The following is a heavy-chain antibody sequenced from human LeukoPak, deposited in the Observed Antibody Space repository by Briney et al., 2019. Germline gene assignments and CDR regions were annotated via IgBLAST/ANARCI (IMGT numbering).Heavy chain of an antibody. D-gene: IGHD2-15*01. CDR2: ITNSGSSI. CDR3: VRGGGPSYKYNAFGI. Sequence: GGSLRLSCTVSGFTFSIFEMNWVRQAPGKGLEWVSYITNSGSSIEYADSVKGRFTISRDNAKNSLYLQMSSLRAEDTAVYYCVRGGGPSYKYNAFGIWGQGTMVTVSS. CDR1: GFTFSIFE. V-gene: IGHV3-48*03. J-gene: IGHJ3*02.